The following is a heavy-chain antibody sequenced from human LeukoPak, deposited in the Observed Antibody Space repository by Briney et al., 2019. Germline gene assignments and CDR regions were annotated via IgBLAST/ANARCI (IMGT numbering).Heavy chain of an antibody. Sequence: GGSLRLSCAASGFTFSSYSMNWVRQAPGKGLEWVSSISSSSSYVYYADSVKGRFTIYRDNAKNSLYLQMNSLRAEDTAVYYCARDRPGYCTNGVCYAPLHYWGQGTLVTVSS. CDR1: GFTFSSYS. V-gene: IGHV3-21*01. CDR3: ARDRPGYCTNGVCYAPLHY. CDR2: ISSSSSYV. J-gene: IGHJ4*02. D-gene: IGHD2-8*01.